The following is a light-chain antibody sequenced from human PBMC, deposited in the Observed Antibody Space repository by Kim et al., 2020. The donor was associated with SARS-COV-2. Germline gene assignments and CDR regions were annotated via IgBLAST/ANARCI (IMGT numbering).Light chain of an antibody. J-gene: IGKJ4*01. V-gene: IGKV3-15*01. CDR2: GAS. CDR3: QQYNNWPLT. Sequence: EIGMAQSPATLSVSPGERATLSCRASQNVYTNVAWFQQKPGQAPRLLIYGASTGAADVPARFSGSGSGTELSLTISSLQSEDFAVYYCQQYNNWPLTFGGGTKVDIK. CDR1: QNVYTN.